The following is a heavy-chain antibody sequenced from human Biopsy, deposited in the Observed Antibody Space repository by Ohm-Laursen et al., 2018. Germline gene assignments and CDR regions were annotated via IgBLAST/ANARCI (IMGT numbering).Heavy chain of an antibody. CDR3: AKGGHKAWLDS. J-gene: IGHJ5*01. D-gene: IGHD1-26*01. Sequence: ASVKVSCKASGYSFTSYYMHWVRQAPGQGLEWMGIINPSGGSTDYAQKFQGRVTMTRDTSTSTVYMELISLRSDDTAVYYCAKGGHKAWLDSWGQGALVTGSS. V-gene: IGHV1-46*01. CDR2: INPSGGST. CDR1: GYSFTSYY.